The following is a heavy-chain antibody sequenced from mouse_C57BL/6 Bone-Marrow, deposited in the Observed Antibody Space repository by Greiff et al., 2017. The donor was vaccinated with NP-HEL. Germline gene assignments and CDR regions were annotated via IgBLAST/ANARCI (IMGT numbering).Heavy chain of an antibody. CDR3: ASPAPYYGSSYWYFDV. J-gene: IGHJ1*03. D-gene: IGHD1-1*01. CDR1: GYTFTSYG. Sequence: VQLQQSGAELARPGASVKLSCKASGYTFTSYGISWVKQRTGQGLEWIGEIYPRSGNTYYNEKFKGKATLTADKSSSTAYMELRSLTSEDSAVYFCASPAPYYGSSYWYFDVWGTGTTVTVSS. CDR2: IYPRSGNT. V-gene: IGHV1-81*01.